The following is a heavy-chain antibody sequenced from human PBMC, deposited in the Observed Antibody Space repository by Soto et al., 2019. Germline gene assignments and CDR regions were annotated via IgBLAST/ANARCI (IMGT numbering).Heavy chain of an antibody. CDR3: ARDKITGLFDY. V-gene: IGHV4-34*01. D-gene: IGHD2-8*02. Sequence: SETLSLTCALYCGSFSGYYWTWFRQPPGTGLEWIGEINHSGSTNCNPSLKSRVTISVDTSKNQFSLKLTSVTAADTAVYYCARDKITGLFDYWGQGTLVTVSS. CDR2: INHSGST. J-gene: IGHJ4*02. CDR1: CGSFSGYY.